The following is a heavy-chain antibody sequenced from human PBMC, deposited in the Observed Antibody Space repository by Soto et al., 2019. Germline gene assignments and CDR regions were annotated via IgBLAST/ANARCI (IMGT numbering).Heavy chain of an antibody. V-gene: IGHV3-23*01. CDR2: ISGSGGST. D-gene: IGHD6-19*01. CDR3: AKGIAVAVPYYYGMDV. J-gene: IGHJ6*02. CDR1: GFTFSSYA. Sequence: EVQLLESGGGLVQPGGSLRLSCAASGFTFSSYAMSWVRQAPGKGLEWVSAISGSGGSTHYADSVKGRFTISRDNSKNTLDLQMNSLSAEDTAVYYCAKGIAVAVPYYYGMDVWGQGTTVTVSS.